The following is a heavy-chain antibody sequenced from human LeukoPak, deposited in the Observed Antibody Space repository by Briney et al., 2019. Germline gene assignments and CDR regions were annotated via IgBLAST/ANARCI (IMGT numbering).Heavy chain of an antibody. CDR1: GYTFTGYY. CDR2: INPNSGGT. Sequence: ASVKVSCKASGYTFTGYYMHWVRQAPGQGLEWMGWINPNSGGTNYAQKFQGRVTMTRDKSIRTAYMELSSLRSEDTAVYYCARDFRVSPHSSGWYDYWGQGTLVTVSS. D-gene: IGHD6-19*01. J-gene: IGHJ4*02. V-gene: IGHV1-2*02. CDR3: ARDFRVSPHSSGWYDY.